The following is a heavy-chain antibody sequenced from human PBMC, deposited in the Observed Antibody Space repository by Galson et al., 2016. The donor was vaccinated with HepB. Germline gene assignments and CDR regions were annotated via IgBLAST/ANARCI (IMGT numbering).Heavy chain of an antibody. Sequence: SLRLSCAASGLTFSRFWMTWVRQAPGKGLEWVANINQDGSEKHYLDSVRGRFTISRDNAKNSLYLHMNSLRAEDTAVYFCARFFYDTSGYRKLDYWGQGALVTVSA. CDR2: INQDGSEK. V-gene: IGHV3-7*04. J-gene: IGHJ4*02. CDR1: GLTFSRFW. D-gene: IGHD3-22*01. CDR3: ARFFYDTSGYRKLDY.